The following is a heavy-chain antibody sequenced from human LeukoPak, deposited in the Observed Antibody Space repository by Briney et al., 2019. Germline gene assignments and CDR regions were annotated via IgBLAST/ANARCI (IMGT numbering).Heavy chain of an antibody. V-gene: IGHV1-2*02. D-gene: IGHD3-22*01. CDR1: GYTFTGYY. CDR2: INPNSGGT. J-gene: IGHJ4*02. CDR3: ARAIGVYYPPYYFDY. Sequence: ASVRVSCKASGYTFTGYYMHWVRQDPGQGLEWMGWINPNSGGTNYAQKFQGRVTMTRDTSISTAYMELRSLRSDDTAVYYCARAIGVYYPPYYFDYWGQGTLVTVSS.